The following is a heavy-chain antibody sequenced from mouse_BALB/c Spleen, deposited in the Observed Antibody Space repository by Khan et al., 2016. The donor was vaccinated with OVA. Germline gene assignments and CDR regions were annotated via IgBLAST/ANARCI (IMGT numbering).Heavy chain of an antibody. V-gene: IGHV1-63*02. J-gene: IGHJ2*01. D-gene: IGHD3-1*01. CDR3: ARRGAARATGDYFDY. CDR1: GYTFTNYW. Sequence: QVQLQQSGAELVRPGTSVKMSCKAAGYTFTNYWIGWVKQRPGHGLEWIGDTYPGGGYTNYNEKFKGKATLTADTSSSTAYMQLSGLTSEDSDIYDCARRGAARATGDYFDYWGQGTTLTVSS. CDR2: TYPGGGYT.